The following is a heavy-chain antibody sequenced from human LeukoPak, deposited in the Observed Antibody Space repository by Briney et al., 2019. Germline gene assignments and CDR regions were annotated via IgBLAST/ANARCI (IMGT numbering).Heavy chain of an antibody. CDR2: IRYDGSDT. J-gene: IGHJ2*01. CDR3: AKDSGYSSKYWYFNL. D-gene: IGHD2-15*01. CDR1: GFTFSAYG. V-gene: IGHV3-30*02. Sequence: GGSLRLSCAASGFTFSAYGMHWVRQAPGKGLEWVAFIRYDGSDTYYADSMKGRFSISRDNSKNTLYVQMSSLRAEDTAVYYCAKDSGYSSKYWYFNLRGRGTLVTVSS.